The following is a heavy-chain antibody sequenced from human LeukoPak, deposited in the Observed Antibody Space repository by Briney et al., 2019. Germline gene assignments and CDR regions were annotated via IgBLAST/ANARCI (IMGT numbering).Heavy chain of an antibody. CDR2: IIPIFGTT. CDR3: ARDQPWGYDSSGQEDDAFDI. CDR1: GGTFSSYA. D-gene: IGHD3-22*01. V-gene: IGHV1-69*13. Sequence: SVKVSCKASGGTFSSYAISWVRQAPGQGLEWMGGIIPIFGTTNYAQKFQGRVTITADESTSTAYMELSSLRSEDTAVYYCARDQPWGYDSSGQEDDAFDIWGQGTMVTVSS. J-gene: IGHJ3*02.